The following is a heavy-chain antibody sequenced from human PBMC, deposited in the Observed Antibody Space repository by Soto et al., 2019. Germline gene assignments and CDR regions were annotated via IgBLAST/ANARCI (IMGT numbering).Heavy chain of an antibody. CDR2: ISAYNGNT. Sequence: KNRRASVKVSCKASGYTFTSYGISWVRQAPGQGLEWMGWISAYNGNTNYAQKLQGRVTMTTDTSTSTAYMELRSLRSDDTAVYYCARDRKYYVILTGNRVIDYWGQGTLVTSPQ. CDR1: GYTFTSYG. D-gene: IGHD3-9*01. V-gene: IGHV1-18*01. J-gene: IGHJ4*02. CDR3: ARDRKYYVILTGNRVIDY.